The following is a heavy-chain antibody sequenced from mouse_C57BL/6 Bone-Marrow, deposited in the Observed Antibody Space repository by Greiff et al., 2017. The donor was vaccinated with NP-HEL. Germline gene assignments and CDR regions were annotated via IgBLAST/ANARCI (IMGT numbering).Heavy chain of an antibody. CDR1: GYTFTDYY. Sequence: EVQLQQSGPVLVKPGASVKMSCKASGYTFTDYYMNWVKQSHGKSLEWIGVINPYNGGTSYNQKFKGKATLTVDKSSSTAYMELNSLTSEDSAVYYCARSGSMWFAYWGQGTLVTVSA. V-gene: IGHV1-19*01. J-gene: IGHJ3*01. D-gene: IGHD2-10*02. CDR3: ARSGSMWFAY. CDR2: INPYNGGT.